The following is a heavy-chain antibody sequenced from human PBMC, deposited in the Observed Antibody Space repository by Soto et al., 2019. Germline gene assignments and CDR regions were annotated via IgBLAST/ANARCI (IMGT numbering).Heavy chain of an antibody. V-gene: IGHV4-34*01. CDR1: GGSFSGYY. CDR2: IKHSGGT. CDR3: ARLNIVVVPAAMYYYYYGMDV. J-gene: IGHJ6*02. Sequence: PSETLSLTCDVYGGSFSGYYWSWIRQSPGKGLEWIGQIKHSGGTNYNPLLKSRVTISVDTPRNQFSLKLSSVTAADTAVYYCARLNIVVVPAAMYYYYYGMDVWGQGATVTVS. D-gene: IGHD2-2*01.